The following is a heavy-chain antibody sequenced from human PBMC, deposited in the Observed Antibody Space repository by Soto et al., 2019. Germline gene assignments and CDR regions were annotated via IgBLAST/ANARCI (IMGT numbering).Heavy chain of an antibody. J-gene: IGHJ6*03. CDR3: ARDHSYCSGGSCHKDPYYYYYMDV. D-gene: IGHD2-15*01. Sequence: GGSLRLSCAASGFTFSSYSMNWVRQAPGKGLEWVSSISSSSSYIYYADSVKGRFTISRDNAKNSLYLQMNSLRAEDTAVYYCARDHSYCSGGSCHKDPYYYYYMDVWGKGTTVTVSS. CDR2: ISSSSSYI. V-gene: IGHV3-21*01. CDR1: GFTFSSYS.